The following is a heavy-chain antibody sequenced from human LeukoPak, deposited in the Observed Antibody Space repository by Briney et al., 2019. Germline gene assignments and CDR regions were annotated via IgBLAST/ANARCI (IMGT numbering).Heavy chain of an antibody. CDR1: GFTFSSYS. D-gene: IGHD3-22*01. CDR3: ARDKNYYDSSGYRAFDI. V-gene: IGHV3-21*01. Sequence: GGSLRLSCAAPGFTFSSYSMNWVRQAPGKGLEWVSSISSSSSYIYYADSVKGRFTISRDNAKNSLYLQMNSLRAEDTAVYYCARDKNYYDSSGYRAFDIWGQGTMVTVSS. CDR2: ISSSSSYI. J-gene: IGHJ3*02.